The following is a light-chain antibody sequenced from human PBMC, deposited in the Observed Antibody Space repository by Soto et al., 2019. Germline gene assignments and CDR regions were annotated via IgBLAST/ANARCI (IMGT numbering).Light chain of an antibody. V-gene: IGLV1-40*01. CDR2: GNI. Sequence: QSVLTQPPSMSGAPGQRVTISCTGSSSDIGAGYDVHWYQQFPGTAPKLLIYGNINRPSGVPDRFSGSKSGTSASLAITGLQAEDEAEYYCQSYDSSLGGSKGVFGGGTKVSVL. CDR3: QSYDSSLGGSKGV. CDR1: SSDIGAGYD. J-gene: IGLJ3*02.